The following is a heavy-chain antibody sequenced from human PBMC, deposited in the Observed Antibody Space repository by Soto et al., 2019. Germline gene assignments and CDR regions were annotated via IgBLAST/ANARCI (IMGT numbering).Heavy chain of an antibody. CDR1: GYSFIRWS. D-gene: IGHD4-17*01. V-gene: IGHV3-11*05. J-gene: IGHJ4*02. Sequence: VGSLSLACAASGYSFIRWSVSWQRPAPGKGLEWISYISGRSNYINYADSVKGRFTISRDNANNSLYLQMDSLRVEDTAVYYCVREKFHTADFDKWGQGALLTVSS. CDR2: ISGRSNYI. CDR3: VREKFHTADFDK.